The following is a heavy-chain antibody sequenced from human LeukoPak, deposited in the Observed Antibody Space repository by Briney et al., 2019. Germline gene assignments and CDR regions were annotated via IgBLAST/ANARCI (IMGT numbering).Heavy chain of an antibody. J-gene: IGHJ3*02. CDR2: IKQDGSEK. Sequence: PGGPLRLSCAASGFPFSSYWMSWVRQAPGKGLEWVANIKQDGSEKYYVDSVKGRFTISRDNAKNSLYLQMNSLRAEDTAVYYCARGPRILNAFDIWGQGTMVTVSS. D-gene: IGHD2-21*01. CDR1: GFPFSSYW. CDR3: ARGPRILNAFDI. V-gene: IGHV3-7*04.